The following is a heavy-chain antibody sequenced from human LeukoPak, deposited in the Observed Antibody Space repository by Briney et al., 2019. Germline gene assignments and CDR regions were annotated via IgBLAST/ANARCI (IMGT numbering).Heavy chain of an antibody. CDR1: GYTFADYY. Sequence: ASVKVSCKPSGYTFADYYIHWVRQAPGQGLEWMGRINPNTGVTNNAQKFRGRVTMTRDTSISTAYMDLSRLRSDDTAVYYCARGHYYDSSGLLGPWGQGTLVTVSS. D-gene: IGHD3-22*01. CDR2: INPNTGVT. V-gene: IGHV1-2*06. J-gene: IGHJ5*02. CDR3: ARGHYYDSSGLLGP.